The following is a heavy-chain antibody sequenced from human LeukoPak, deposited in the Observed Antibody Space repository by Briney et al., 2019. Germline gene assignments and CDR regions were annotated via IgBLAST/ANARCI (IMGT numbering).Heavy chain of an antibody. CDR1: GGSISSYY. CDR2: IYYSGST. V-gene: IGHV4-59*01. Sequence: SETLSLTCTVSGGSISSYYWSWIRQPPGKGLEWIGYIYYSGSTNYNPSLKSRVTISVDTSKNQFSLKLSSVIAADTAVYYCAGSGSYVYWGQGTLVTVSS. CDR3: AGSGSYVY. J-gene: IGHJ4*02. D-gene: IGHD1-26*01.